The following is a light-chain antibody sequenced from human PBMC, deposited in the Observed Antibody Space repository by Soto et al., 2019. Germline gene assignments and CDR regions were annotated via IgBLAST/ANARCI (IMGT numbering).Light chain of an antibody. CDR2: GAS. CDR1: QSVSSN. CDR3: QQYNNWPPWT. J-gene: IGKJ1*01. Sequence: EIVMTQSPATLSVSPGERATLSCGASQSVSSNLAWYQQKPGQAPRLLIYGASTRATGIPARFSGSGSGTEFTITISSLQSEDFAVYYCQQYNNWPPWTFGQGTKVEIK. V-gene: IGKV3-15*01.